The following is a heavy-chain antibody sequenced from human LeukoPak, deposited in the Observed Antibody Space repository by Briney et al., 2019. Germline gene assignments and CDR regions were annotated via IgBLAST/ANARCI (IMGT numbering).Heavy chain of an antibody. CDR3: ATEDWFRFDS. CDR1: GFSFSVYW. CDR2: ITQDGTQK. J-gene: IGHJ4*02. V-gene: IGHV3-7*05. Sequence: PGGSLRLSCAASGFSFSVYWMTWGRQAPGKGLEWVATITQDGTQKYYVDSVKGRFTISRDNAENSLFLQVSSLRADDTAVYYCATEDWFRFDSWGQGTLLTVSS. D-gene: IGHD3-9*01.